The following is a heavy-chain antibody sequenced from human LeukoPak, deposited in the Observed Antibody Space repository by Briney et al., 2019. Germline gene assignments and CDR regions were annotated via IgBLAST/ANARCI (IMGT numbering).Heavy chain of an antibody. J-gene: IGHJ3*02. D-gene: IGHD1-1*01. V-gene: IGHV3-74*01. CDR3: ARDAVERAFDI. CDR1: GFTFSSYW. Sequence: GGSLRLSCAASGFTFSSYWMHWVRQAPGKGVVWVSGVNSDGSYTSYAESVKGRFTISRDNAKSTLYLQMNSLRAEDTAVYYCARDAVERAFDIWGQGTMVTVSS. CDR2: VNSDGSYT.